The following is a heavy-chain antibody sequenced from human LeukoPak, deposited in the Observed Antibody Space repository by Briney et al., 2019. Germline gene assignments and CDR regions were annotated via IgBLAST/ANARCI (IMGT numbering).Heavy chain of an antibody. CDR3: ARDVRPDY. V-gene: IGHV3-7*04. CDR2: IKQDGTEK. J-gene: IGHJ4*02. Sequence: GGSLRRSCAASGFTFSGYWMSWVRQAPGEGLEWVANIKQDGTEKYYMDSVKGRFSISRDNAKNSLYLQMNALRAEDTAVYYCARDVRPDYWGQGTLVTVST. CDR1: GFTFSGYW. D-gene: IGHD6-6*01.